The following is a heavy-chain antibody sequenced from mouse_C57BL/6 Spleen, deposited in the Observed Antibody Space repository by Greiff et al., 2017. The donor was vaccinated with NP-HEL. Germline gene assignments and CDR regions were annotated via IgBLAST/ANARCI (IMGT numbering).Heavy chain of an antibody. Sequence: QVQLQQPGTELVKPGASVKLSCKASGYTFTSYWMHWVKQRPGQGLEWIGNINPSNGGTNYNEKFKSKATLTVDKSSSTAYMQLSSLTSEDSAVYYCAREGRLDLGQDGAWFAYWGQGTLVTVSA. V-gene: IGHV1-53*01. CDR3: AREGRLDLGQDGAWFAY. CDR2: INPSNGGT. CDR1: GYTFTSYW. J-gene: IGHJ3*01. D-gene: IGHD3-3*01.